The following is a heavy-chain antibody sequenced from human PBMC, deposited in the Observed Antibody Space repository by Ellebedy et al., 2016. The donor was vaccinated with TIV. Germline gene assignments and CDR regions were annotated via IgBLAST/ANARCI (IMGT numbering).Heavy chain of an antibody. J-gene: IGHJ6*03. V-gene: IGHV1-46*03. D-gene: IGHD2-2*01. CDR2: INPSGGST. CDR1: AYTFTSYY. CDR3: ARDSKYCSSTSCYLNYYYYMDV. Sequence: ASVKVSCXASAYTFTSYYMHWVRHAPGQGLEWMGIINPSGGSTSYAQKFQGRVTMTKDTTTSTVYMELSSLRSEDTAVYYCARDSKYCSSTSCYLNYYYYMDVWGKGTTVTVSS.